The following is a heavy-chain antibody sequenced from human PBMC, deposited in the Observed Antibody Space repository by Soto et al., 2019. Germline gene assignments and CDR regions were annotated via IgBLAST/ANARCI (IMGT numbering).Heavy chain of an antibody. D-gene: IGHD6-6*01. CDR2: IYYSGST. CDR1: GGSISSGGYY. V-gene: IGHV4-31*03. Sequence: PSETLSLTCTVSGGSISSGGYYWSWIRQHPGKGLEWIGYIYYSGSTYYNPSLKSRVTISVDTSKNQFSLKLSSVTAADAAVYYCARGLLYSSSPSAWFDPWGQGTLVTSPQ. CDR3: ARGLLYSSSPSAWFDP. J-gene: IGHJ5*02.